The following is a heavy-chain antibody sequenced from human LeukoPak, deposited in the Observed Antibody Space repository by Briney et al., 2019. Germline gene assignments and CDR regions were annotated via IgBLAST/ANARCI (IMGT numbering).Heavy chain of an antibody. CDR2: IKQDGSEK. Sequence: GGSLRLSCAASGLTFSNYWMDWVRQAPGKGLEWVANIKQDGSEKNYVDSVKGRFIISRDNAKNSLYLQMNTLRADDTAVYCCARDGFGTGSNWGQGTLVTVSS. V-gene: IGHV3-7*03. CDR1: GLTFSNYW. CDR3: ARDGFGTGSN. J-gene: IGHJ4*02. D-gene: IGHD3-16*01.